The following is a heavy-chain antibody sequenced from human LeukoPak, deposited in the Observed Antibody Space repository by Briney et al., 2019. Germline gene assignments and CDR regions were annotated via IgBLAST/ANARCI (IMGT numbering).Heavy chain of an antibody. V-gene: IGHV1-58*02. Sequence: ASVKVSCKASGFTFTSSAMQWVRQARGQRLEWIGWIVVGSGNTNYAQKFQGRVTITADESTSTAYMELSSLRSEDTAVYYCARGKDTVMVSVFDYWGQGTLVTVSS. CDR1: GFTFTSSA. D-gene: IGHD5-18*01. CDR2: IVVGSGNT. J-gene: IGHJ4*02. CDR3: ARGKDTVMVSVFDY.